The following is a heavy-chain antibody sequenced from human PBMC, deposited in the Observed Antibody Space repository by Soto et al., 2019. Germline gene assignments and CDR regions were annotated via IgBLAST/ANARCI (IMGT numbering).Heavy chain of an antibody. V-gene: IGHV3-7*01. D-gene: IGHD6-6*01. CDR1: GFTFSDYW. CDR3: ARERRTTSSGY. J-gene: IGHJ4*02. Sequence: GGSLRLSCAASGFTFSDYWMNWVRQAPGKGLEWVANINQGGSEKYYVDSVKGPFTVSRDNAENSLYLQMNSLRAEDTAIYYCARERRTTSSGYWGQGTLVTVSS. CDR2: INQGGSEK.